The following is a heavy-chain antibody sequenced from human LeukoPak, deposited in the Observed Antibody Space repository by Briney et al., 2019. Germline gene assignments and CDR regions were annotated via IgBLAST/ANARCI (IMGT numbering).Heavy chain of an antibody. Sequence: SETLSLTCTVSGGSTSNYYWTWIRQPPGKGLEWIGYIFNSGSTNYNSSLKSRVTISGDTSKNQFSLKLSSVTAADTAVYYCARARGTAGGFDYWGQGTLVTVSS. CDR1: GGSTSNYY. CDR2: IFNSGST. J-gene: IGHJ4*02. D-gene: IGHD6-13*01. CDR3: ARARGTAGGFDY. V-gene: IGHV4-59*01.